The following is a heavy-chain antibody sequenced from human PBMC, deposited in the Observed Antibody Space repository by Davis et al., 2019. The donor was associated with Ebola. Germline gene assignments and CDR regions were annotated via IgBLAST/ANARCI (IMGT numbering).Heavy chain of an antibody. D-gene: IGHD6-19*01. CDR1: GGSISSYY. Sequence: SETLSLTCTVSGGSISSYYWSWIRQAPGKGLEWIGDVWHSGSTNYNPSLKGRLTLLVDKSKNEFSLKMTSVTAADTAIYYCASLAVAGIGGLDYWGQGSLVTVSS. V-gene: IGHV4-59*12. CDR2: VWHSGST. J-gene: IGHJ4*02. CDR3: ASLAVAGIGGLDY.